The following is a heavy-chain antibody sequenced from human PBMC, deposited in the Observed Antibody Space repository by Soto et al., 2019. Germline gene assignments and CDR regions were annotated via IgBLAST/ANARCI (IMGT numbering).Heavy chain of an antibody. V-gene: IGHV1-3*01. Sequence: ASVKVSFKASGYTFTSYAMHWVRQAPGQRLEWMGWINAGNGNTKYSQKFQGRVTITRDTSASTAYMELSSLRSEDTAVYYCARGRFVTGSPLDYWGQGTLVTVSS. CDR3: ARGRFVTGSPLDY. D-gene: IGHD1-20*01. J-gene: IGHJ4*02. CDR2: INAGNGNT. CDR1: GYTFTSYA.